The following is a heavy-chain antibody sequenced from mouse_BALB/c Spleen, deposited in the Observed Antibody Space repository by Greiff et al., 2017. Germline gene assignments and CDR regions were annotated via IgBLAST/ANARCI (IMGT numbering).Heavy chain of an antibody. J-gene: IGHJ4*01. D-gene: IGHD2-12*01. V-gene: IGHV14-3*02. CDR3: ARMLRRNAMDY. CDR1: GFNIKDTY. Sequence: VQLQQSGAELVKPGASVKLSCTASGFNIKDTYMHWVKQRPEQGLEWIGRIDPANGNTKYDPKFQGKATITADTSSNTAYLQLSSLTSEDTAVYYCARMLRRNAMDYWGQGTSVTVSS. CDR2: IDPANGNT.